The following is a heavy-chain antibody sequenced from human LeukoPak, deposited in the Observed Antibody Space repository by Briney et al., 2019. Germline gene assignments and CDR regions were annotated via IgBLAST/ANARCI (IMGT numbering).Heavy chain of an antibody. CDR3: ARGYGRYFDY. V-gene: IGHV4-59*02. CDR2: IYYSGTT. Sequence: SETLSLTCTVSSGSVSSFYWTWIRQPPGKGLEWIGYIYYSGTTNYNPSPKSRVTISVEKYKNKFSPKLSSVTAADTAVYYCARGYGRYFDYGGQGTLVTVSP. D-gene: IGHD5-18*01. CDR1: SGSVSSFY. J-gene: IGHJ4*02.